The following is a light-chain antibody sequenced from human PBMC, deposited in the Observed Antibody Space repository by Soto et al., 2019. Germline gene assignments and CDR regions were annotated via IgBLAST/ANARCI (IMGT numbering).Light chain of an antibody. V-gene: IGKV3-20*01. CDR3: QQYGSPRT. J-gene: IGKJ4*01. CDR2: GAS. Sequence: VLTQSPATLSLSPGERATLSCTTNEPFNSPYLAWYQQTPGQAPRLLIYGASNRATGIPDRFSGSGSGADFTITIRRLEHEDLAVYYCQQYGSPRTFGGGTKVEI. CDR1: EPFNSPY.